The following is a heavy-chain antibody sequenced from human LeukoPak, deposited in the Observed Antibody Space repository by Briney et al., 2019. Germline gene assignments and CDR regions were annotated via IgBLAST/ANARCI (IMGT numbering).Heavy chain of an antibody. CDR2: VYFTGTT. J-gene: IGHJ6*03. CDR1: GGPISTHY. Sequence: SETLSLTCSVSGGPISTHYWNWIRQAPGKGLGWIGYVYFTGTTNYNPNLTSRLTISVDTSKKQFSLNLTSVTAADTAVYYCARGLRYSSGWYDYYMDVWGKGTTVTVSS. V-gene: IGHV4-59*11. CDR3: ARGLRYSSGWYDYYMDV. D-gene: IGHD6-19*01.